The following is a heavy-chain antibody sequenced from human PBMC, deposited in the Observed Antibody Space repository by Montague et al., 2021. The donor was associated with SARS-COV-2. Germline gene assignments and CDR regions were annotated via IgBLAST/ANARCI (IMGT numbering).Heavy chain of an antibody. CDR1: GGSFSGYY. CDR3: ARDSIAAAGTDY. CDR2: INHSGST. D-gene: IGHD6-13*01. J-gene: IGHJ4*02. Sequence: SETLSLTCAVYGGSFSGYYCCWIRQPPGKGLEWIGEINHSGSTNXNPSLKSRVTISVDTSKNQFSLKLSSVTAADTAVYYCARDSIAAAGTDYWGQGTLVTVSS. V-gene: IGHV4-34*01.